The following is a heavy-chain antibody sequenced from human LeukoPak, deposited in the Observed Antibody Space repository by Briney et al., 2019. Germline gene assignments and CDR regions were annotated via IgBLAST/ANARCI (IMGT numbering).Heavy chain of an antibody. D-gene: IGHD1-26*01. CDR2: ISSSSSTI. Sequence: GGSLRLSCAASGFTFSSYAMSWVRQAPGKGLEWVSYISSSSSTIYYADSVKGRFTISRDNAKNSLYLQMNSLRAEDTAVYYCARGRSGSYYYFDYWGQGTLVTVSS. V-gene: IGHV3-48*01. CDR1: GFTFSSYA. CDR3: ARGRSGSYYYFDY. J-gene: IGHJ4*02.